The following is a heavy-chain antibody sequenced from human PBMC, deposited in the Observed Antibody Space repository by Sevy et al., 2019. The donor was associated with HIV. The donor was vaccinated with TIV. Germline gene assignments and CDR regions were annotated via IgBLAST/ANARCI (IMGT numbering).Heavy chain of an antibody. CDR1: GGTFSSYA. D-gene: IGHD2-2*01. CDR2: IIPIFGTA. CDR3: ARGVGKVVVVPAAMRAYYFDY. J-gene: IGHJ4*02. Sequence: ASVKVSCKASGGTFSSYAISWVRQAPGQGLEWMGGIIPIFGTANYAQKFQGRVTITADESTSTAYMELSSLRSEDTAVYYCARGVGKVVVVPAAMRAYYFDYWGQGTLVTVSS. V-gene: IGHV1-69*13.